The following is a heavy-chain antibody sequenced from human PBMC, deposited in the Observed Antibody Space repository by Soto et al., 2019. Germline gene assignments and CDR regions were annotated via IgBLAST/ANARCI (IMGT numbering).Heavy chain of an antibody. CDR2: ISGSGGST. CDR3: AKDLGFLSGQGADD. CDR1: GFTFSSYA. Sequence: GGSLRLSCAASGFTFSSYAMSWVRQAAGKGLEWVSAISGSGGSTYYADSVKGRFTISRDNSKNTLYLQMNSLRAEDTAVYYCAKDLGFLSGQGADDWGQGTLVTVSS. D-gene: IGHD3-3*01. J-gene: IGHJ4*02. V-gene: IGHV3-23*01.